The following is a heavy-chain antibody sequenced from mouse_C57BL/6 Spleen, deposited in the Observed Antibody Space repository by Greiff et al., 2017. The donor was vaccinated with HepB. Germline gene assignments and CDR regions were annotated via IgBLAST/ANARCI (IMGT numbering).Heavy chain of an antibody. CDR2: IYPGDGDT. J-gene: IGHJ4*01. D-gene: IGHD1-1*01. CDR1: GYAFSSYW. Sequence: VQLQQSGAELVKPGASVKISCKASGYAFSSYWMNWVKQRPGKGLEWIGQIYPGDGDTNYNGKFKGKATLTADKSSSTAYMQLSSLTSEDSAVYFCARWNYSLYYYAMDYWGQGTSVTVSS. CDR3: ARWNYSLYYYAMDY. V-gene: IGHV1-80*01.